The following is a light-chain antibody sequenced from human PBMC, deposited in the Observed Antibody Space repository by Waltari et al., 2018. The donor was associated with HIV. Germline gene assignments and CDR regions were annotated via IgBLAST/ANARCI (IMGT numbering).Light chain of an antibody. J-gene: IGLJ2*01. CDR1: SSNVGRNS. CDR2: KTN. CDR3: AAWDDSLNGPL. V-gene: IGLV1-44*01. Sequence: QSVLTQPPPAPGTPGQRVTIPCSGSSSNVGRNSVSWYRQFPGTAPKLLIYKTNQRPSGVPDRFSGSKSGTSASLAISGLQSDDESVYYCAAWDDSLNGPLFGGGTQLTVL.